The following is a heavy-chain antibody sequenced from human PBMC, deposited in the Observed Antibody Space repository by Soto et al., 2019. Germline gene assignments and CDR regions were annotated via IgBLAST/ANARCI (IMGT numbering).Heavy chain of an antibody. Sequence: QVQLVQSGAEVKKPGSSVKVSCKASGGTFSSYTISWVRQAPGQGLEWMGRIIPILGIANYAQKFQGRVTITADKSTSTAYMELSSLRSEDTAVYYCARDPPGCSSTSCHWDWFDPWGQGTLVTVSS. D-gene: IGHD2-2*01. CDR3: ARDPPGCSSTSCHWDWFDP. CDR1: GGTFSSYT. J-gene: IGHJ5*02. V-gene: IGHV1-69*08. CDR2: IIPILGIA.